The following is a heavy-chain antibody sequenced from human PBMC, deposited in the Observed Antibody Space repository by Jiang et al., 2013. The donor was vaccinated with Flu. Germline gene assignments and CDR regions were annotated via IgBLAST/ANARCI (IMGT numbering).Heavy chain of an antibody. CDR3: AREGEVVVVPDEVHYYYYGMDV. Sequence: GGLVQPGGSLRLSCAASGFTFSSYWMSWVRQAPGKGLEWVANIKQDGSEKYYVDSVKGRFTISRDNAKNSLYLQMNSLRAEDTAVYYCAREGEVVVVPDEVHYYYYGMDVWGQGTTVTVSS. D-gene: IGHD2-2*01. J-gene: IGHJ6*02. V-gene: IGHV3-7*03. CDR2: IKQDGSEK. CDR1: GFTFSSYW.